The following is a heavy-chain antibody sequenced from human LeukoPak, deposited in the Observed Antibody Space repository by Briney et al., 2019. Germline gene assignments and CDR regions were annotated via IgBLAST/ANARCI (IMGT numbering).Heavy chain of an antibody. V-gene: IGHV3-23*01. Sequence: PGRSLRLSCAASGFTFSSYGMHWVRQAPGKGLEWVSAISGSGGSTYYADSVKGRFTISRDNSKNTLYLQMNSLRAEDTAVYYCAKDPRSSGSKGAFDIWGQGTVVTVSS. D-gene: IGHD6-19*01. CDR1: GFTFSSYG. CDR3: AKDPRSSGSKGAFDI. J-gene: IGHJ3*02. CDR2: ISGSGGST.